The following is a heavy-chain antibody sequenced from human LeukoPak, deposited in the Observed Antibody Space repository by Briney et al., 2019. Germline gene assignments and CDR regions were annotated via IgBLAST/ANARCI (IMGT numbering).Heavy chain of an antibody. Sequence: SETLSLTCAVYGGSFSGYYWSWIRQPPGKGLEWIGEINHSGSTNYNPSLKSRVTISVDTSKNQFSLKLSSVTAADTAVYYCARGPKQWLVSRWFGPWGQGTLVTVSS. CDR2: INHSGST. V-gene: IGHV4-34*01. CDR1: GGSFSGYY. J-gene: IGHJ5*02. CDR3: ARGPKQWLVSRWFGP. D-gene: IGHD6-19*01.